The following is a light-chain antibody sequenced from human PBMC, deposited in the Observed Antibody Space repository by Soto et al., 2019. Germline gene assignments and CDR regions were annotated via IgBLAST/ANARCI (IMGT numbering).Light chain of an antibody. V-gene: IGLV2-8*01. CDR2: DVN. J-gene: IGLJ1*01. CDR3: TSYAGGNNV. Sequence: QSALTQPPSASGSPGQSVTIYCTGTSSDVGGYNYVSWYQQHPGKVPKLMVYDVNKRTSGVPDRFAGSKSGNTASLTVSGLQAEAEADYYCTSYAGGNNVFGTGTK. CDR1: SSDVGGYNY.